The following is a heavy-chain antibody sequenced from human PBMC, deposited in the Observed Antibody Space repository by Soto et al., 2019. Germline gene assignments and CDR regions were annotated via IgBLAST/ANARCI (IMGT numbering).Heavy chain of an antibody. CDR3: ARGTTIFAVVMDDGTKKWFDP. J-gene: IGHJ5*02. CDR1: GGTFSSYA. V-gene: IGHV1-69*13. D-gene: IGHD3-3*01. Sequence: SVKVSCKASGGTFSSYAISWVRQAPGQGLEWMGGIIPIFGTANYAQKFQGRVTITADESTSTAYMELSSLRSEDTAVYYCARGTTIFAVVMDDGTKKWFDPWGPGTLVTVSS. CDR2: IIPIFGTA.